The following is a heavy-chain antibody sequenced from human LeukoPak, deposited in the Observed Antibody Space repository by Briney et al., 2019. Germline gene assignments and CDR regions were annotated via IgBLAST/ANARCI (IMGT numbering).Heavy chain of an antibody. CDR1: GYSFTSYW. Sequence: GESLKISCKGSGYSFTSYWIGWVRQMPGKGLEWMGIIYPGDSDTRYSPSFQGQVTISADKSISTAYLQWSSLKASDTAMYYCARRPYYYDSSADESVMHNWFDPWGQGTLVTVSS. V-gene: IGHV5-51*01. D-gene: IGHD3-22*01. CDR2: IYPGDSDT. CDR3: ARRPYYYDSSADESVMHNWFDP. J-gene: IGHJ5*02.